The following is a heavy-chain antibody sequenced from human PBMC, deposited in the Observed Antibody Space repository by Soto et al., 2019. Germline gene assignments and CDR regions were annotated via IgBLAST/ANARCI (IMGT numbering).Heavy chain of an antibody. CDR1: GFTFSSYW. CDR2: INSDGSST. D-gene: IGHD6-19*01. J-gene: IGHJ6*02. V-gene: IGHV3-74*01. Sequence: GGSLRLSCAASGFTFSSYWMHWVRQAPGKGLVWVSRINSDGSSTSYADSVKGRFTISRDNAKNTLYLQMNSLRAEDTAVYYCAREGYSSGYYYYGMDVWGQGTTVTVSS. CDR3: AREGYSSGYYYYGMDV.